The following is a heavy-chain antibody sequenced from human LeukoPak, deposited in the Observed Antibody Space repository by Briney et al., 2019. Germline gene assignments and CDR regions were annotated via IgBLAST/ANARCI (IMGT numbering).Heavy chain of an antibody. J-gene: IGHJ4*02. CDR2: INHSGST. Sequence: SETLSLTCAVYGGSFSGYYWSWIRQPPGKGLEWIGEINHSGSTNYNPSLKSRVTISVDTSKNQFSLKLSSVTAADTAVYYCARLWFGELLEINWGQGTLVTVSS. V-gene: IGHV4-34*01. CDR1: GGSFSGYY. CDR3: ARLWFGELLEIN. D-gene: IGHD3-10*01.